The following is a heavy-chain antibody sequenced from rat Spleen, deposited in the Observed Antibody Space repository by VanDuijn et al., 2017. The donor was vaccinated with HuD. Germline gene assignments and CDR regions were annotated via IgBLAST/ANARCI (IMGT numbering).Heavy chain of an antibody. J-gene: IGHJ2*01. CDR2: ISTSGGST. Sequence: EVQLVESGGGLVQPGRSLKLSCAASGFTFSDFYMAWVRQAPTKGLEWVASISTSGGSTYYRDSVKGRFTVSRDNAKSTLYLQMDSLRSEDTATYYCARTAYFDYWGQGVMVTVSS. CDR3: ARTAYFDY. V-gene: IGHV5-25*01. CDR1: GFTFSDFY.